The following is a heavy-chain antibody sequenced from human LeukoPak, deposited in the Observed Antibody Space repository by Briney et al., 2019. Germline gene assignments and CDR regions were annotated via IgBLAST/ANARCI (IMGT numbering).Heavy chain of an antibody. CDR1: GFSFSTYA. V-gene: IGHV3-23*01. J-gene: IGHJ4*02. D-gene: IGHD3-16*01. CDR3: ATYDGAY. Sequence: GGSLRLSCAASGFSFSTYAMSWVRKAPGKGLEWVSAISAGGSTPYYADSVKGRFTISRDNFNNTLYLQVSSLRAEDTATYYCATYDGAYWGQGTLVTVSS. CDR2: ISAGGSTP.